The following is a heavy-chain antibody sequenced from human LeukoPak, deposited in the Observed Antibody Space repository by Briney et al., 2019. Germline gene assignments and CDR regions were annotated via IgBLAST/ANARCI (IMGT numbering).Heavy chain of an antibody. D-gene: IGHD3-3*01. CDR2: ISAYNGNT. J-gene: IGHJ6*02. V-gene: IGHV1-18*01. Sequence: ASVKVSYKASGYTFTSYGISWVRQAPGQGLEWMGWISAYNGNTNYAQKLQGRVTMTTDTSTSTAYMELRSLRSDDTAVYYCARDPDAYYDFWSGYYGYYYYYGMDVWGQGTTVTVSS. CDR3: ARDPDAYYDFWSGYYGYYYYYGMDV. CDR1: GYTFTSYG.